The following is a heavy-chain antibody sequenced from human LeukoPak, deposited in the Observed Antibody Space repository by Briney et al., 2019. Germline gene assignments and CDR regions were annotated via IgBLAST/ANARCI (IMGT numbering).Heavy chain of an antibody. CDR3: ARDGDYGSGSYGLYYYMDV. D-gene: IGHD3-10*01. CDR1: GFTFSSNY. Sequence: GGSLRLSCAASGFTFSSNYMSWVRQAPGKGLEWVSVIYSGGSTYYADSVKGRFTISRDNSKNTLYLQMNSLRAEDTAVYYCARDGDYGSGSYGLYYYMDVWGKGTTVTISS. J-gene: IGHJ6*03. V-gene: IGHV3-66*01. CDR2: IYSGGST.